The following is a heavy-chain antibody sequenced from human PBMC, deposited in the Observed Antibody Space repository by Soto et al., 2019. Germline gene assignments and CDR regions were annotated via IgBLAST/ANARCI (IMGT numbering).Heavy chain of an antibody. CDR3: ARDLSLVLGYYYGMDV. Sequence: ASVKVSCKASGGTFSSYAISWVRQAPGQGLEWMGGIIPIFGTANYAQKFQGRVTITADESTSTAYMELSSLRSEDTAVYYCARDLSLVLGYYYGMDVWGQGTTVTVS. D-gene: IGHD6-13*01. CDR2: IIPIFGTA. V-gene: IGHV1-69*13. J-gene: IGHJ6*02. CDR1: GGTFSSYA.